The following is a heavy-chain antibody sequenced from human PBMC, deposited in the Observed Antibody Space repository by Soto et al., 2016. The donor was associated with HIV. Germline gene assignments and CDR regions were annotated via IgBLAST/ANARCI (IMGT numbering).Heavy chain of an antibody. V-gene: IGHV3-30*04. Sequence: VQLVESGGGVVQPGRSLRLSCAASEFTFRNFAVHWVRQAPGKGLEWVSLISYDGTNKFYADSVKGRFSISRDNSKNTLYLQMTSLRADDTAVYYCARGVVVTAILGHFDLWGPGHPGPLSPQ. J-gene: IGHJ2*01. CDR2: ISYDGTNK. CDR3: ARGVVVTAILGHFDL. CDR1: EFTFRNFA. D-gene: IGHD2-21*02.